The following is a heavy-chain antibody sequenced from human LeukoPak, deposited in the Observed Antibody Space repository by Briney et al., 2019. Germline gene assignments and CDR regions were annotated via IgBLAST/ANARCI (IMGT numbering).Heavy chain of an antibody. Sequence: GESPRLSCAASGFTFSSYAMSWVRQAPGKGLEWVSAISGSGGSTYYADSVKSPFTISRDSSKNTLYLQMNSLRAEDTAVYYCAKDRRGGVVPAAGYGMDVWGQGTTVTVSS. CDR1: GFTFSSYA. CDR2: ISGSGGST. D-gene: IGHD2-2*01. CDR3: AKDRRGGVVPAAGYGMDV. V-gene: IGHV3-23*01. J-gene: IGHJ6*02.